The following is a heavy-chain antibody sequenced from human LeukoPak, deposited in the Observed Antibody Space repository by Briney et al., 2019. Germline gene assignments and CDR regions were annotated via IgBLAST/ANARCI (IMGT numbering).Heavy chain of an antibody. D-gene: IGHD3-16*01. V-gene: IGHV3-48*01. CDR3: ARRSEFGVLYYMDV. J-gene: IGHJ6*03. Sequence: PGGSLRLSCAASGFTFSTYSMNWVRQAPGKGLEWVSYITGSSGTIYYADSVKGRFTISRDNAKKSLYLQMNSLRAEDTAVYYCARRSEFGVLYYMDVWGKGTTVTVSS. CDR1: GFTFSTYS. CDR2: ITGSSGTI.